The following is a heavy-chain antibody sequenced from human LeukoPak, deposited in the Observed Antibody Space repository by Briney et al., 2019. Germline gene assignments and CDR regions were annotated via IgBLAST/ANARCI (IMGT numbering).Heavy chain of an antibody. CDR1: GFTFSSYW. CDR2: INRDGSEK. D-gene: IGHD4-17*01. Sequence: PGGSLRLSCAASGFTFSSYWMSWVRQAPGKGLEWVANINRDGSEKYYVDSVKGRFTISRDNAKNSLFLQMNSLRAEDTAVYYCARKGLRHVGNWFDPWGQGTLITVSS. J-gene: IGHJ5*02. CDR3: ARKGLRHVGNWFDP. V-gene: IGHV3-7*03.